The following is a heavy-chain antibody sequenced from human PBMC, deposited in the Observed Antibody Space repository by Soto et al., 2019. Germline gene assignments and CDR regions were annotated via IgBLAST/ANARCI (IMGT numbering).Heavy chain of an antibody. CDR1: GYTFSTYG. CDR3: ARDWKGAEGFEP. J-gene: IGHJ5*02. CDR2: IGADNGDT. V-gene: IGHV1-18*01. Sequence: QVQLVQSGAEVKKPGASVKVSCKASGYTFSTYGFSWVRQAPGQGLEWMGWIGADNGDTNYAQNFQGRVTMTTDTSTTTSYMELRSLTSDDPAVYFCARDWKGAEGFEPWGQGTLVTGSS. D-gene: IGHD1-1*01.